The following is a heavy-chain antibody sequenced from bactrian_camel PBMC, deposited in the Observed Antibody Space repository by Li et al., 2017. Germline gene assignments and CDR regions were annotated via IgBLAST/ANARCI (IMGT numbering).Heavy chain of an antibody. V-gene: IGHV3S1*01. CDR2: IPTRRGVP. Sequence: VQLVESGGGSVQAGGSLTLTCTASGYTFSDPCVGWVRQVPGKEREGVASIPTRRGVPYYVNSVKGRFTISRDDAKNTVHLQMNSLKTEDTATYYCAAELGVSGYCIRGGLVFGHWDQGTQVTVS. D-gene: IGHD3*01. CDR3: AAELGVSGYCIRGGLVFGH. CDR1: GYTFSDPC. J-gene: IGHJ6*01.